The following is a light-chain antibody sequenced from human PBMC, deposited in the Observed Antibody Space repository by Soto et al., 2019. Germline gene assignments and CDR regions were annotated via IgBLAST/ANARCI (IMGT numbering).Light chain of an antibody. CDR2: GAS. V-gene: IGKV3-20*01. CDR3: QQYENLPT. CDR1: QSVSSSY. J-gene: IGKJ5*01. Sequence: EKVMTQSPATLSVSPGERATLSCRASQSVSSSYLAWYQQKPGQAPRLLIYGASSRATGIPDRFSGSGSGTDFPLTISSMQPEDIATCYCQQYENLPTFGQGTRLEIK.